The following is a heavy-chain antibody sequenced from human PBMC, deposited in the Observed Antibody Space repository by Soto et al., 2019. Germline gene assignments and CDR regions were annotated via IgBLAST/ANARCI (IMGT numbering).Heavy chain of an antibody. Sequence: EVQLVESGGGLVKPGGSLRLSCAASGFTFSNAWINWVRQAPGKGLEWVGRIKSKTYGGTADFAAPVKGRFAISRDDSKKTVYLQMNSLKTEDTAVYYCTTDSYSPIIVVRFDYWGHGTLVTVSS. D-gene: IGHD3-22*01. CDR3: TTDSYSPIIVVRFDY. V-gene: IGHV3-15*07. J-gene: IGHJ4*01. CDR1: GFTFSNAW. CDR2: IKSKTYGGTA.